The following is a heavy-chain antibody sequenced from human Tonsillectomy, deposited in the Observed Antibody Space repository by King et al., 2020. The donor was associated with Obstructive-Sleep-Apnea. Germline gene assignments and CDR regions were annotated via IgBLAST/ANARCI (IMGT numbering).Heavy chain of an antibody. CDR1: GGSFSDYY. CDR2: VNHIGST. Sequence: GQLQQWGAGLLKPSETLSLTCAVFGGSFSDYYCSWSRQPPGKGREWIGEVNHIGSTNYNPSLKSRVTISVDTSKNQFSLKLNSVTAADTAVYYCARGSGAAAVNWFDPWGQGTLVTVSS. J-gene: IGHJ5*02. V-gene: IGHV4-34*01. CDR3: ARGSGAAAVNWFDP. D-gene: IGHD6-13*01.